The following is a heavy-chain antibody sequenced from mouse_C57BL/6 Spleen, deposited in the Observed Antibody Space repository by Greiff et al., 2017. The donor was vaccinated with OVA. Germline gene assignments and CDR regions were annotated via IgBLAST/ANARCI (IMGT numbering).Heavy chain of an antibody. V-gene: IGHV2-9-1*01. CDR1: GFSLTSYA. CDR3: ASHYYGSSYGYCDV. J-gene: IGHJ1*03. Sequence: VQLVESGPGLVAPSQSLSITCTVSGFSLTSYAISWVRQPPGKGLEWLGVIWTGGGTNYNSALKSRLSISKDNSKSQVFLKMNSLQTDDTARYYCASHYYGSSYGYCDVWGTGTTVTVSS. CDR2: IWTGGGT. D-gene: IGHD1-1*01.